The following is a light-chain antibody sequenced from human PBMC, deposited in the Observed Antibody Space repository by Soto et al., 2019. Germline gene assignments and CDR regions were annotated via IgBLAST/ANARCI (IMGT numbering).Light chain of an antibody. V-gene: IGKV1-8*01. J-gene: IGKJ4*01. CDR3: QQYNGYLLT. CDR2: AAS. CDR1: QGISSY. Sequence: AIRMTQSPSSFSASTGDRVTITCRASQGISSYLAWYQQKPGKAPKLLIYAASTLQSGVPSRFSGSGSGTDFTLTISCLQSDDFATYYCQQYNGYLLTFGGGTKVDIK.